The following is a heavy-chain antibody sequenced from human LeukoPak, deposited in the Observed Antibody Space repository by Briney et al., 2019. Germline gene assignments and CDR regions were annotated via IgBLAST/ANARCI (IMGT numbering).Heavy chain of an antibody. Sequence: ASVKVSCKASGYTFTSYGISWVRQAPGQGLEWMGWIRAYTGYTNYAQDLQGRVTMTTDTSTSTAYMELRSLRSDDTAVYYCARVYYYSGYDSPFDYWGQGTLVTVS. V-gene: IGHV1-18*01. CDR3: ARVYYYSGYDSPFDY. D-gene: IGHD5-12*01. CDR2: IRAYTGYT. CDR1: GYTFTSYG. J-gene: IGHJ4*02.